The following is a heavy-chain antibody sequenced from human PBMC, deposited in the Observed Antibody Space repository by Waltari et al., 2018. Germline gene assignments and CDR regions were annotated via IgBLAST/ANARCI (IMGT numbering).Heavy chain of an antibody. Sequence: QVQLQESGPGLVKPSGTLSLTCAVSGGSISSSNWLSWVRQPPGKGLEWIGEIYHSGSTTYNPSLKSRVNISVDKSKDQFSRKLSYVTAADTAVDYGARARGCSGGSCYSLDYWGQGTLVTVSS. CDR3: ARARGCSGGSCYSLDY. CDR1: GGSISSSNW. V-gene: IGHV4-4*02. CDR2: IYHSGST. D-gene: IGHD2-15*01. J-gene: IGHJ4*02.